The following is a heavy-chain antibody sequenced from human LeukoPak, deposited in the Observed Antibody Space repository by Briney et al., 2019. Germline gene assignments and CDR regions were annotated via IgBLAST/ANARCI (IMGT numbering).Heavy chain of an antibody. CDR1: GGSISGYY. CDR3: ARGQSGYYDY. D-gene: IGHD3-3*01. J-gene: IGHJ4*02. CDR2: IYPSGIT. V-gene: IGHV4-4*07. Sequence: PSETLSLTCTVSGGSISGYYWSWIRQPAGKGLEWIGRIYPSGITNYNPSLRSRVNMSLDTSKNQFSLKVSSVTAADTAVYYCARGQSGYYDYWGQGTLGTGSS.